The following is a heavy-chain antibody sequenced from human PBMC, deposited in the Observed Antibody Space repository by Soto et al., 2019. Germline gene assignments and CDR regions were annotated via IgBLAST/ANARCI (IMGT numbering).Heavy chain of an antibody. CDR1: GFRFSSYA. Sequence: EVQLLESGGGLVQPGGSLRLSCAASGFRFSSYAMSWVRQAPGKGLEWVSGITDSGGSTYYADSVKGRFTIFRDNSKNTLYLQMDSLRVEDTAVYYCAKRGGYDYVWKSYRPDYWGQGTLVSVSS. J-gene: IGHJ4*02. D-gene: IGHD3-16*02. CDR2: ITDSGGST. V-gene: IGHV3-23*01. CDR3: AKRGGYDYVWKSYRPDY.